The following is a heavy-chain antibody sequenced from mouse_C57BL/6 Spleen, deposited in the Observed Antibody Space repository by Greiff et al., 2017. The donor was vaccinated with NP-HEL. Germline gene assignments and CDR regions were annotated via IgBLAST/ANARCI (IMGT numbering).Heavy chain of an antibody. CDR2: IDPSDSYT. Sequence: VKLMESGAELVMPGASVKLSCKASGYTFTSYWMHWVKQRPGQGLEWIGEIDPSDSYTNYNQKFKGKSTLTVDKSSSTAYMQLSSLTSEDSAVYYCARILRFYAMDYWGQGTSVTVSS. J-gene: IGHJ4*01. CDR1: GYTFTSYW. CDR3: ARILRFYAMDY. V-gene: IGHV1-69*01. D-gene: IGHD1-1*01.